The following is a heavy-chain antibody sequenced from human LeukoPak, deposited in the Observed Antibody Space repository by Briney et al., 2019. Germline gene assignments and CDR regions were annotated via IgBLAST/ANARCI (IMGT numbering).Heavy chain of an antibody. J-gene: IGHJ4*02. CDR3: ARAPFWAYYFDY. Sequence: PSETLSLTCAVYGGSFSGYYWSWIRQPPGKGLEWIGEINHSGSTNYNPSLKSRVTISVDTSKNQFSLKLSSVTAADTAVYYCARAPFWAYYFDYWGQGTLVTVSS. D-gene: IGHD3-16*01. CDR2: INHSGST. CDR1: GGSFSGYY. V-gene: IGHV4-34*01.